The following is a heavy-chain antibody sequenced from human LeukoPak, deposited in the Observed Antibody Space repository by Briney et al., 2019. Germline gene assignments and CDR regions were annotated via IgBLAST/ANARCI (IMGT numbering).Heavy chain of an antibody. V-gene: IGHV4-59*01. CDR2: IYYSGST. CDR3: ARGYGYFDY. CDR1: GGSISSYY. J-gene: IGHJ4*02. D-gene: IGHD4-17*01. Sequence: SETLSLTCTVSGGSISSYYWSWIRQPPGKGLEWLGNIYYSGSTNYKPSLKSRLTISLDTSKNQFSLKLSSVTAADTAVYYSARGYGYFDYWGQGTLVTVSS.